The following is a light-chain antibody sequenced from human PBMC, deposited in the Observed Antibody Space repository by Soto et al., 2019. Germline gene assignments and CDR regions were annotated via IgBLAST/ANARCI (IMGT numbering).Light chain of an antibody. V-gene: IGLV3-25*02. CDR1: ALPKQY. Sequence: SYDRTQPPSVSVSPGQTAGITCSGDALPKQYAYWYQQKPGQAPVLVIYKDSERPSGIPERFSGSSSGTTVTLTISGVQAEDEADYYCQSADSSGTHQVFGTGTKVTVL. CDR3: QSADSSGTHQV. J-gene: IGLJ1*01. CDR2: KDS.